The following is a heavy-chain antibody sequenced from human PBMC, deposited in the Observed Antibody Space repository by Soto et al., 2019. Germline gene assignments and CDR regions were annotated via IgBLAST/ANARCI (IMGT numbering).Heavy chain of an antibody. CDR3: AMTRLYDTGTNDYHRDALDI. Sequence: EVQLLESGGGMVEPRGSLKLSCAASGFSFGTYVMNWVRQAPGKGLEWVSGISGSGGRVYSADSVKGRFTISRDNSRITLYLQMNSLRAEDTAIYYCAMTRLYDTGTNDYHRDALDIWGQGTQVTVSS. V-gene: IGHV3-23*01. J-gene: IGHJ3*02. CDR2: ISGSGGRV. CDR1: GFSFGTYV. D-gene: IGHD3-22*01.